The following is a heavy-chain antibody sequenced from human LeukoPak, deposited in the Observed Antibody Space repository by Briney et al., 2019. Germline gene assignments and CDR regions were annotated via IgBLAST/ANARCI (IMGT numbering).Heavy chain of an antibody. CDR2: ISYDGSNK. V-gene: IGHV3-30*18. J-gene: IGHJ4*02. Sequence: GGSLRLSCAASGFTFSSYGMHWVRQAPGKGLEWVAVISYDGSNKYYADSVKGRFTISRDNSKNTLYLQMNSLRAEDTAVYYCAKDLGSSNDHWGQGTLVTVSS. CDR3: AKDLGSSNDH. D-gene: IGHD6-13*01. CDR1: GFTFSSYG.